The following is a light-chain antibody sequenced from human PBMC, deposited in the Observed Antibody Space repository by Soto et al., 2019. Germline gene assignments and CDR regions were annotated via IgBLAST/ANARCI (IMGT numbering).Light chain of an antibody. CDR1: SSDISKYNY. CDR2: EVN. V-gene: IGLV2-8*01. Sequence: QSALTQPPSASGSPGQSVTISCTGTSSDISKYNYVSWYQQHPGKAPKLLIYEVNKRPSEVPERFSGSKSANTASLTVSGLQAEDEADYYCSSYEGRNNVIFGGAPKVTVL. J-gene: IGLJ2*01. CDR3: SSYEGRNNVI.